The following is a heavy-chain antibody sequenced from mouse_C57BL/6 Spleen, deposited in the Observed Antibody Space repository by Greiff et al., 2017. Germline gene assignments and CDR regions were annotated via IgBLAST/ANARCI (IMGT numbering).Heavy chain of an antibody. CDR3: ARRGYPAMDY. J-gene: IGHJ4*01. D-gene: IGHD5-1-1*01. Sequence: QVQLQQPGAELVKPGASVKMSCKASGYTFTSSWITWVKQRPGQGLEWIGDIYPGSGSTNYNEKFKSKATLTVDTSSSPAYMQLSSLTSEDSAVYYCARRGYPAMDYWGQGTSVTVSS. CDR1: GYTFTSSW. CDR2: IYPGSGST. V-gene: IGHV1-55*01.